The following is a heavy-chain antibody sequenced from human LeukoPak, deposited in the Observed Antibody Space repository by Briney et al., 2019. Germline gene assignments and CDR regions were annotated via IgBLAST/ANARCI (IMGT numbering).Heavy chain of an antibody. V-gene: IGHV3-23*01. J-gene: IGHJ4*02. CDR1: GFTFDDYA. CDR2: ISDSGGKT. CDR3: AKRIITPATRYFDY. D-gene: IGHD2-15*01. Sequence: GRSLRLSCAASGFTFDDYAMHWVRQAPGKGLEWVSGISDSGGKTSYADSVKGRFTISRDNSKNTLWLQMNSLRAEDTALYYCAKRIITPATRYFDYWGQGTLVTVSS.